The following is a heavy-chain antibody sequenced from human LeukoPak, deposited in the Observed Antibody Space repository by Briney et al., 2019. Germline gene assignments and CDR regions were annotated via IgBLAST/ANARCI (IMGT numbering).Heavy chain of an antibody. D-gene: IGHD3-10*01. CDR2: IYYSGST. J-gene: IGHJ4*02. Sequence: SETLSLTCTVSGGSISSYYWSWIRQPPGKGLEWIGYIYYSGSTNYNPSLKSRVTISVDTSKNQFSLKLSSVTAADTAVYYCARRKGGEYYGSGSYPFDYWGQGTLVTVSS. V-gene: IGHV4-59*12. CDR3: ARRKGGEYYGSGSYPFDY. CDR1: GGSISSYY.